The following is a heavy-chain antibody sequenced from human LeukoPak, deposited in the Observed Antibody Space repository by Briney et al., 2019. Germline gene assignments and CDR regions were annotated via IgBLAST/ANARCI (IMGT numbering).Heavy chain of an antibody. CDR1: GGSISSYY. CDR3: ARVAILDWFDP. D-gene: IGHD3-3*01. V-gene: IGHV4-59*01. Sequence: PSETLSLTCTVSGGSISSYYWSWIRQPPGKGLEWIGYIYYSGTTNYNPSLKSRVTISVDTSKNQFSLKLSSVTAADTAVYYCARVAILDWFDPWGQGTLVTVSS. CDR2: IYYSGTT. J-gene: IGHJ5*02.